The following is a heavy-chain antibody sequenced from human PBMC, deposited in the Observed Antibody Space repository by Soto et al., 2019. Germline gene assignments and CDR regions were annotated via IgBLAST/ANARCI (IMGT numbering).Heavy chain of an antibody. CDR1: GGTFSSYA. V-gene: IGHV1-69*13. D-gene: IGHD2-15*01. CDR3: ARYQRYCSDGSCFGGDYYYGMAV. CDR2: IIPIFGTA. J-gene: IGHJ6*02. Sequence: SGKVSCRASGGTFSSYAISWVRQAPGQGLEWMGGIIPIFGTANYAQKFQGRVTITADEATSTAYMELSSLRSEDTAVYYCARYQRYCSDGSCFGGDYYYGMAVPGQGTTVPVSS.